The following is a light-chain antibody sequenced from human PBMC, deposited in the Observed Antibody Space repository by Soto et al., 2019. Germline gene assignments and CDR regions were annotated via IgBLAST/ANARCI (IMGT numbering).Light chain of an antibody. V-gene: IGLV2-14*01. Sequence: QSVLTQPASVSGSPGQSITISCTGTSSDVGGYNSVSWYQQHPGKAPKLMIYEVSNRPSGVSNRFSGSKSGNTASLTISGLQAEDEADYYCSSYTSSNSVVFGGGTKLTVL. CDR2: EVS. CDR1: SSDVGGYNS. J-gene: IGLJ2*01. CDR3: SSYTSSNSVV.